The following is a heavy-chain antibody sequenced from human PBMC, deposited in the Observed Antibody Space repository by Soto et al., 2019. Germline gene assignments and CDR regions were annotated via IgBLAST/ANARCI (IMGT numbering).Heavy chain of an antibody. CDR3: ARDNERNTYHNSYCAINV. V-gene: IGHV3-30-3*01. D-gene: IGHD1-1*01. CDR2: ISYDGSNK. J-gene: IGHJ6*02. CDR1: GFTFSNYA. Sequence: QVHLLESGGGVVQPGRSLRLSCAASGFTFSNYAMHWVRQAPGKGLEWVAVISYDGSNKYNANSVKGRFTVSRDNSKNRLNLKMNRLMAEDTAVYYCARDNERNTYHNSYCAINVWGQGTTVTVSS.